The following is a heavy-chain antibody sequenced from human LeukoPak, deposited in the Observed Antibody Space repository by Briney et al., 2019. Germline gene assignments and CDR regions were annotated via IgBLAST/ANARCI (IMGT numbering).Heavy chain of an antibody. J-gene: IGHJ6*03. Sequence: SETLSLTCTVSGGSIISNYWSWGRQSAGTGLEWIGRIYVSGITDYNPSLKSRVTMSLDTSRKQFSLRLTSVTAADTAVYYCARLKFYDSTGYSPGYYMDVWGKGTTVSVFS. D-gene: IGHD3-22*01. V-gene: IGHV4-4*07. CDR1: GGSIISNY. CDR2: IYVSGIT. CDR3: ARLKFYDSTGYSPGYYMDV.